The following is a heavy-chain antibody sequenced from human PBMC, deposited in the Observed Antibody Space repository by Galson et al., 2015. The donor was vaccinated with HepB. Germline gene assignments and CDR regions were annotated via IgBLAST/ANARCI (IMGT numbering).Heavy chain of an antibody. Sequence: SLRLSCAASGFTFSSYGMHWVRQAPGKGLEWVAVIWYDGSNKYYADSVKGRFTISRDNSKNTLYLQMNSLRAEDTAVYYCAGEYGDYGGNWYYFDYWGQGTLVTVSS. CDR1: GFTFSSYG. D-gene: IGHD4-23*01. CDR3: AGEYGDYGGNWYYFDY. CDR2: IWYDGSNK. V-gene: IGHV3-33*01. J-gene: IGHJ4*02.